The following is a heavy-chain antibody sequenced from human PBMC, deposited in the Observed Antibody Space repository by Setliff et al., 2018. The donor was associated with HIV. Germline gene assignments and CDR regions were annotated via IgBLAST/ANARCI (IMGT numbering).Heavy chain of an antibody. Sequence: SVKVSCKVSGDTFNNYGLNWVRQAPGQVLEWMGGIIPIFKSADYAQKFQGRVTITTDESTSTAYMDLSSLKSGDTAIYYCARTSGDAYNYEGAFDVWGQGTLVTVSS. CDR3: ARTSGDAYNYEGAFDV. CDR2: IIPIFKSA. CDR1: GDTFNNYG. V-gene: IGHV1-69*05. D-gene: IGHD5-12*01. J-gene: IGHJ3*01.